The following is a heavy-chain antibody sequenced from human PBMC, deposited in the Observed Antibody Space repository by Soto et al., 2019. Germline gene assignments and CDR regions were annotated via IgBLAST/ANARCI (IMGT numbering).Heavy chain of an antibody. V-gene: IGHV3-23*01. J-gene: IGHJ4*02. CDR2: ISGSASHI. D-gene: IGHD6-19*01. CDR1: GFTFSRYA. CDR3: AKDRGNSGWGSIFEI. Sequence: PGGSLRLSCAASGFTFSRYAMTWVRQAPGRGLEWVSVISGSASHIDYADSLKGRFTISRDNSKNTVYLQMNSLGAEDTATYYCAKDRGNSGWGSIFEIWGQGALVTVSS.